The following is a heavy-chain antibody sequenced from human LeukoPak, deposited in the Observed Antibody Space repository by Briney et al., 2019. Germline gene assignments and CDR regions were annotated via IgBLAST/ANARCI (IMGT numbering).Heavy chain of an antibody. Sequence: SETLSLTCTVSGGSISSGDYYWSWIRQPPGKGLEWIGYIYYSGSTYYNPSLKSRVTISVDTSKNQFSLKLSSVTAADTAVYYCARAKYYYGSGSYYPDYWGQGTLVTVSS. CDR2: IYYSGST. CDR1: GGSISSGDYY. V-gene: IGHV4-30-4*01. D-gene: IGHD3-10*01. J-gene: IGHJ4*02. CDR3: ARAKYYYGSGSYYPDY.